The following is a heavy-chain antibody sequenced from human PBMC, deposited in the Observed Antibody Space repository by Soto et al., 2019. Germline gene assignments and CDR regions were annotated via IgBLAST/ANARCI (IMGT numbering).Heavy chain of an antibody. Sequence: QVQLVQSGAEVKKPGSSVKVSCKASGDTFSNYAITWVRQDPGQGLEWMGGIIPIIGTAHFAQKFQGRVTISADESTSTVYMELSSLRSEDTAVYYCARGGATVITSFDYWGQGTLVTVSS. CDR2: IIPIIGTA. D-gene: IGHD4-17*01. V-gene: IGHV1-69*12. CDR1: GDTFSNYA. CDR3: ARGGATVITSFDY. J-gene: IGHJ4*02.